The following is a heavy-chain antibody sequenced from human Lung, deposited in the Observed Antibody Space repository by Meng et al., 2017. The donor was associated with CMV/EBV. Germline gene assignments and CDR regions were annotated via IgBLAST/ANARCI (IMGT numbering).Heavy chain of an antibody. Sequence: KPSHTLSPTVTVSGGSISRCDYYWSWIRQPPGKGLEWIGYIYYTGGTYYNPSLKSRVIISVDTSKNQFSLKLNSVTAADTAVYYCARVGGCSGGGCYHRLFDYWGQGTLVTVSS. V-gene: IGHV4-30-4*01. CDR3: ARVGGCSGGGCYHRLFDY. CDR2: IYYTGGT. J-gene: IGHJ4*02. CDR1: GGSISRCDYY. D-gene: IGHD2-15*01.